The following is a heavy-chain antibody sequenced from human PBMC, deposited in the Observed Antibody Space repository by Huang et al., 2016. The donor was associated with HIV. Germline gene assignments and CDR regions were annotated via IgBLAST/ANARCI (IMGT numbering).Heavy chain of an antibody. CDR3: VHRLRYGKWYVDY. Sequence: QITLKESGPTLVKPTQTLTLTCTFSGFSLTSSGLAVGWIRQPPGKALEWLALIYWENEERFSPSLKTRLTITKDTPKNEVVLTMTNMDPVDTATYYCVHRLRYGKWYVDYWGQGVLVTVSS. D-gene: IGHD6-13*01. V-gene: IGHV2-5*02. CDR2: IYWENEE. CDR1: GFSLTSSGLA. J-gene: IGHJ4*02.